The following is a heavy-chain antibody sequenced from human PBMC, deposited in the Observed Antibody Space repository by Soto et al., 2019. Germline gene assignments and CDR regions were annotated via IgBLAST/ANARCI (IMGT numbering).Heavy chain of an antibody. CDR1: GGSFSGYY. V-gene: IGHV4-34*01. D-gene: IGHD5-18*01. J-gene: IGHJ4*02. Sequence: QVQLQQWGAGLLKPSETLSLTCAVYGGSFSGYYWSWIRQPPGKGLEWIGEINHSGSTNYNPSLKRRVAKSVDTSKNQISLKRSSVTAADTAVYYWARGRGQLWLRSDYWGQGTLVTVSS. CDR3: ARGRGQLWLRSDY. CDR2: INHSGST.